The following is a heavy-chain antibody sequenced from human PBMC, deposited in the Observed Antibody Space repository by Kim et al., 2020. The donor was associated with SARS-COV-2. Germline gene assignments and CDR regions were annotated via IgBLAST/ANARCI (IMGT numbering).Heavy chain of an antibody. CDR3: ARDDRKYRSSSSFYY. V-gene: IGHV4-39*02. Sequence: SETLSLTCTVSGGSISSSSYYWGWIRQPPGKGLEWIGSIYYSGSTYYNPSLKSRVTISVDTSKNQFSLKLSSVTAADTAVYYCARDDRKYRSSSSFYYWG. CDR2: IYYSGST. D-gene: IGHD6-6*01. J-gene: IGHJ4*01. CDR1: GGSISSSSYY.